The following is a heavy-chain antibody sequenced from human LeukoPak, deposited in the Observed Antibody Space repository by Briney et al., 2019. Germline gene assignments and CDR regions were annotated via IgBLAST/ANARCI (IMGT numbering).Heavy chain of an antibody. J-gene: IGHJ4*02. V-gene: IGHV3-21*01. D-gene: IGHD3-3*01. Sequence: GGSLRLSCAASGFTFSSYSMNWVRQAPGKGLEWVSSISSSSSYIYYADSVKGRFTISRDNAKNSLYLQMNSLRAEDTAVYYCARIGRITIFGVVTYYFDYWGQETLVTVSS. CDR2: ISSSSSYI. CDR3: ARIGRITIFGVVTYYFDY. CDR1: GFTFSSYS.